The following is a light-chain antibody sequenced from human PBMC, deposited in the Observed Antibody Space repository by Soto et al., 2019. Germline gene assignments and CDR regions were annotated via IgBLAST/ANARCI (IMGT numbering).Light chain of an antibody. CDR1: SRDVGSYNR. J-gene: IGLJ1*01. CDR3: NSYTSSNTYV. V-gene: IGLV2-18*02. CDR2: EVS. Sequence: QSALTQPPSVCGTPGQSGTISCTGTSRDVGSYNRVSWYQQPPGTAPKHMIYEVSNRPSGVPDRFSGSKSGNTAALTISGLQPEDEADYYCNSYTSSNTYVFGTGTKLTVL.